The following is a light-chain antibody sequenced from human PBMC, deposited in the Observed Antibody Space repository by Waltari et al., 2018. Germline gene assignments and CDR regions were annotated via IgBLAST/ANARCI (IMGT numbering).Light chain of an antibody. CDR3: QQSYSAPWT. Sequence: DIQMTQSPSSLSASVGARVTITCRASQSITSYLNWYQQKPGKAPKLLIYAASSLQSGVPSRFSGSGSGTDFTLTISSPQPEDFATYYCQQSYSAPWTFGQGTKVGIK. CDR2: AAS. CDR1: QSITSY. V-gene: IGKV1-39*01. J-gene: IGKJ1*01.